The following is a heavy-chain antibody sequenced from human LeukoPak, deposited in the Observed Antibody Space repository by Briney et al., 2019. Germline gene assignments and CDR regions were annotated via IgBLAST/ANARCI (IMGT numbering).Heavy chain of an antibody. CDR2: ISGSGGST. D-gene: IGHD3-3*01. CDR3: ARLRYDFWSGQGYYYMDV. CDR1: GFTFSSYA. V-gene: IGHV3-23*01. J-gene: IGHJ6*03. Sequence: GGSLRLSCAASGFTFSSYAMSWVRQAPGKGLEWVSAISGSGGSTYYADSVKGRFTISRDNAKNSLYLQMNSLRAEDTAVYYCARLRYDFWSGQGYYYMDVWGKGTTVTVSS.